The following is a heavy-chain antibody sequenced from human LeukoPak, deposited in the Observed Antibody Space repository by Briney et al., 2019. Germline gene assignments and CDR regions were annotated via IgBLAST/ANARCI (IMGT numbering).Heavy chain of an antibody. J-gene: IGHJ5*02. V-gene: IGHV1-24*01. Sequence: ASVKVSCKVSGYTLTELSMHWVRQAPGKGLEWMGGFDPEDGETIYAQKFQGRVTMTEDTSTDTAYMELSSLRSEDTAVYYCAREVTYSSGWPECEVCGANWFDPWGQGTLVTVSS. CDR1: GYTLTELS. D-gene: IGHD6-19*01. CDR2: FDPEDGET. CDR3: AREVTYSSGWPECEVCGANWFDP.